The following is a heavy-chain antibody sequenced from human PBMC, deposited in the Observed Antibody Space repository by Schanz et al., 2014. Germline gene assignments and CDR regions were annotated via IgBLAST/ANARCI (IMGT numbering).Heavy chain of an antibody. J-gene: IGHJ5*02. CDR3: ARPSSVVGITGWFDT. D-gene: IGHD3-22*01. Sequence: QLQLRESGPGLVKPSETLSLICSVSGTSITSSTYYWGWIRQPPGKGPEWIGSISYSGNTYYTPSLKCRVPFSLAIPKTQFSLKLPSVPAADTAVYYCARPSSVVGITGWFDTWGQGTLVTVSS. V-gene: IGHV4-39*01. CDR1: GTSITSSTYY. CDR2: ISYSGNT.